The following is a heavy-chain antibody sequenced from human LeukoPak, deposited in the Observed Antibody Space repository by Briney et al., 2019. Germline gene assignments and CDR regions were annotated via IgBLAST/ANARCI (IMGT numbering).Heavy chain of an antibody. V-gene: IGHV1-69*04. Sequence: SVKVSCKASGGTFSSYAISWVRQAPGQGLEWMGRIIPILGIANYAQKFQGRVTITADKSTSTAYMELSSLRSEGTAVYYCASRYCSGGSCYLAFDIWGQGTMVTVSS. D-gene: IGHD2-15*01. CDR2: IIPILGIA. CDR1: GGTFSSYA. J-gene: IGHJ3*02. CDR3: ASRYCSGGSCYLAFDI.